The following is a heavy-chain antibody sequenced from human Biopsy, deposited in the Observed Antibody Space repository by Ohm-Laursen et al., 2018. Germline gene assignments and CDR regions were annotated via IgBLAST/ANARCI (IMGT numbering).Heavy chain of an antibody. Sequence: SSVKVSCKASGYNFNSYGISWVRQAPGQGLEWMGRIIPILHVPTYAQSFQGRVTISADKSTSTAYMELSGLRSEDTAVYYCASLEDRTFDKWGQGTLVTVSS. CDR2: IIPILHVP. V-gene: IGHV1-69*04. J-gene: IGHJ4*02. CDR3: ASLEDRTFDK. CDR1: GYNFNSYG.